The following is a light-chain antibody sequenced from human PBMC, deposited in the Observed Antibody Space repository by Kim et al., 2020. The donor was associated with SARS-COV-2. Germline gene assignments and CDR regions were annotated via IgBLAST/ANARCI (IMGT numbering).Light chain of an antibody. CDR1: SGHSSYA. V-gene: IGLV4-69*01. J-gene: IGLJ3*02. Sequence: ASVKLTCTLSSGHSSYASAGHQQQPEKGPRYLMKLNSDGSHSKGDGIPDRFSGSSSGAERYRTISSLQSEDEADYYCQTWGTGIWVFGGGTQLTVL. CDR3: QTWGTGIWV. CDR2: LNSDGSH.